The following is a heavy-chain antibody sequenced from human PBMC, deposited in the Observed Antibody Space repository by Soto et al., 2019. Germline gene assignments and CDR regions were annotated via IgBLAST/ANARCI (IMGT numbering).Heavy chain of an antibody. J-gene: IGHJ4*01. V-gene: IGHV3-64D*06. CDR3: VKQAHSLGGVDFDY. CDR2: VSTSGRGT. D-gene: IGHD3-16*01. Sequence: PGGSLRLSCSASGFIFSESTIYWDRQVPGKGLEAISAVSTSGRGTDYADSVKDRLTISRDNSKNTLCRQLGSLRSEDTTIYYCVKQAHSLGGVDFDYWGQGTQVTVSS. CDR1: GFIFSEST.